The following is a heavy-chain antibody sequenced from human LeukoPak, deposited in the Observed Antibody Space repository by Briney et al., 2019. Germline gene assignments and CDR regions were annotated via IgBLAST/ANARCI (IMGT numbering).Heavy chain of an antibody. CDR1: GFTFDDYA. CDR3: AKDLLGHDAFDI. Sequence: PGGSLRLSCAASGFTFDDYAMHWVRHAPGKGLEWVSGISWNSGSIGYADSVKGRFTISRYNAKNSLYLQMNSLRAEDTALYYCAKDLLGHDAFDIWGQGTMVTVSS. CDR2: ISWNSGSI. D-gene: IGHD2-15*01. V-gene: IGHV3-9*01. J-gene: IGHJ3*02.